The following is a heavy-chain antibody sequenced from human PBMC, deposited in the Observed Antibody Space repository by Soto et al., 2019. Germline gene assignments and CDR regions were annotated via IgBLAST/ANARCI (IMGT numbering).Heavy chain of an antibody. CDR2: INHSGST. Sequence: SETLSLTCAVYGGSFSGYYWSWIRQPPGKGLEWIGEINHSGSTNYNPSLKSRVTISVDTSKNQFSLKLSSVTAADTAVYYCARAGPSERIVAGTYYYYYYMDVWGKGTTVTVSS. CDR3: ARAGPSERIVAGTYYYYYYMDV. CDR1: GGSFSGYY. V-gene: IGHV4-34*01. J-gene: IGHJ6*03. D-gene: IGHD6-19*01.